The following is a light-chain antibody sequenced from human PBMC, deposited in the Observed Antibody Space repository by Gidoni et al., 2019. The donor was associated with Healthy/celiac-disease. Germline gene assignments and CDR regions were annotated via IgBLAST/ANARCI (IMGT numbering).Light chain of an antibody. CDR2: AAS. CDR3: QQTYSAPRT. J-gene: IGKJ1*01. Sequence: DIQMPQSPSSLSASVGDRVTITCRGSQSISNFLNWYQQKPGKAPKLLIYAASSFQSGVPSRFSGSGSGTEFTLTISRLQPEDFATYLCQQTYSAPRTFGQGTKVEVK. CDR1: QSISNF. V-gene: IGKV1-39*01.